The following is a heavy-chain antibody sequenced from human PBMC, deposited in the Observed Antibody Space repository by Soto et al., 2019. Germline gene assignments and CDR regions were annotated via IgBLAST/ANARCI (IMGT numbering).Heavy chain of an antibody. CDR2: TRNQANSSTT. CDR1: GFRFSDYY. V-gene: IGHV3-72*01. CDR3: VRGHNSFDY. D-gene: IGHD2-21*01. J-gene: IGHJ4*02. Sequence: EVQLVESGGGLVQPGGSLRPSCEASGFRFSDYYMDWVRQAPGKGLEWVGRTRNQANSSTTEYAASVKGRFTISRDDSKNSVYLQMNSLKPEDTAVYYCVRGHNSFDYWGQGTLVTVSS.